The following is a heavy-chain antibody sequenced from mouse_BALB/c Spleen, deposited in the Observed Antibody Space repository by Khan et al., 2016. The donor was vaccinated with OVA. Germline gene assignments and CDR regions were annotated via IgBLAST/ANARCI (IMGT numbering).Heavy chain of an antibody. CDR3: ARGGGNFLFPMDY. CDR1: GYSFTGYY. D-gene: IGHD2-1*01. J-gene: IGHJ4*01. Sequence: EVQLQQSGPELVKPGASVKISCKASGYSFTGYYMHWVKQSLVKSLEWIGRINPYNGDAYYDQNFLDRASLTVDRSSSTAYMELHSLTSEDSAVYYCARGGGNFLFPMDYWGQGSSITVSS. CDR2: INPYNGDA. V-gene: IGHV1-31*01.